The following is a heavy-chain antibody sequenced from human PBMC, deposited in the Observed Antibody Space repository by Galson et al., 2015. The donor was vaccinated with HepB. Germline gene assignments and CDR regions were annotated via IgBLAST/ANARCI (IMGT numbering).Heavy chain of an antibody. CDR1: GFRFSHYA. D-gene: IGHD5-18*01. J-gene: IGHJ6*02. Sequence: SLRLSCAASGFRFSHYAMHWVRQSPGEGLEWVAVMSFDGGNKYYADSVKGRFTVSRDNSKNTTYLQMNSLRAEDTALYYCAKDGDPGMVRGFYYFYGLDVWGRGTTVIVSS. V-gene: IGHV3-30*04. CDR2: MSFDGGNK. CDR3: AKDGDPGMVRGFYYFYGLDV.